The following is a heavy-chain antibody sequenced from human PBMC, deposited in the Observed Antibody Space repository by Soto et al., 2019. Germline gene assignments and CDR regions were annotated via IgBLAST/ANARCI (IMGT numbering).Heavy chain of an antibody. CDR2: IYSGGST. D-gene: IGHD4-17*01. CDR1: GFTVSSNY. J-gene: IGHJ4*02. V-gene: IGHV3-53*01. CDR3: ARVGLPYGDYYFDY. Sequence: PGGSLRLSCAASGFTVSSNYMSWVRQAPGKGLEWVSVIYSGGSTYYADSVKGRFTISRDNSKNTLYLQMNSLRAEDTAVYYCARVGLPYGDYYFDYWGQGTLVTVSS.